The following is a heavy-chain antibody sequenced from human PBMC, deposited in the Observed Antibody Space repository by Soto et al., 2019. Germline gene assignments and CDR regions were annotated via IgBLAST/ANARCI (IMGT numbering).Heavy chain of an antibody. D-gene: IGHD3-10*01. CDR3: ARVILWFGESYDAFDI. CDR2: IDPNSGGT. J-gene: IGHJ3*02. CDR1: GYTFTGYY. Sequence: SVKVSCKASGYTFTGYYMHWVRQAPVQGLEWMGWIDPNSGGTNYAQKFQGRVTMTRDTSISTAYMELRRLRSDDTAVYYCARVILWFGESYDAFDIWGQGTMVTVSS. V-gene: IGHV1-2*02.